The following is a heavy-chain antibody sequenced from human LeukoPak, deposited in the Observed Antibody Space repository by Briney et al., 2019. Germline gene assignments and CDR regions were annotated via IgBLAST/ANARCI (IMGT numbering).Heavy chain of an antibody. D-gene: IGHD4-11*01. CDR1: GGSISGYY. Sequence: PSETLSLTCTVSGGSISGYYWSWIRQPPGKGLEWVGYMYYSGGANYNPSLESRVTISVDTSQNQFSLKFKPVPAADTAVSYFVRGVFGDSNSFYY. J-gene: IGHJ6*01. V-gene: IGHV4-59*01. CDR2: MYYSGGA. CDR3: VRGVFGDSNSFYY.